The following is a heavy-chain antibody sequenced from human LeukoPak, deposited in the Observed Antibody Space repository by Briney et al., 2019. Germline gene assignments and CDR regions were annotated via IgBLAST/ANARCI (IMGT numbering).Heavy chain of an antibody. V-gene: IGHV3-30*18. J-gene: IGHJ4*02. CDR2: ISYDGSNK. D-gene: IGHD1-1*01. CDR1: GFTFSSYG. Sequence: PGGSLRLSCAASGFTFSSYGMHWVRQAPGKGLEWVAVISYDGSNKYYADSVKGRFTISRDNSKNTLYPQMNSLRAEDTAVYYCAKESPLNLERPLGYWGQGTLVTVSS. CDR3: AKESPLNLERPLGY.